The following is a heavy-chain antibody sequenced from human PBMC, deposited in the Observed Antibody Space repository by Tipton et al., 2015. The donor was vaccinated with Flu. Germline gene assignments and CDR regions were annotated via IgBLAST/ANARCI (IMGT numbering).Heavy chain of an antibody. J-gene: IGHJ3*02. CDR1: GDSISSYY. V-gene: IGHV4-59*01. Sequence: PGLVKPSETLSLTCTVSGDSISSYYWSWIRQPPGKGLEWIGYLFHNGSFNYNPPLKSRVTISVETSKNQFSLKLSSVTAADTAVYYCARDADVFDAFDIWGQGTMVTVSS. CDR3: ARDADVFDAFDI. D-gene: IGHD3-16*01. CDR2: LFHNGSF.